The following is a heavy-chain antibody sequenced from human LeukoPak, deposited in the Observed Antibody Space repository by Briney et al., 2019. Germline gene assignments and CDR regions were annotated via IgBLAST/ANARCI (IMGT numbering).Heavy chain of an antibody. CDR1: GGSISSGGYY. CDR3: ARENKGYYGMDV. J-gene: IGHJ6*02. V-gene: IGHV4-31*03. Sequence: SQTLSLTRTVSGGSISSGGYYWSWISQHPGKGLEWIGYIYYSGSTYYNPSLKSRVTISVDTSKNQFSLKLSSVTAADTAVYYCARENKGYYGMDVWGQGTTVTVSS. CDR2: IYYSGST.